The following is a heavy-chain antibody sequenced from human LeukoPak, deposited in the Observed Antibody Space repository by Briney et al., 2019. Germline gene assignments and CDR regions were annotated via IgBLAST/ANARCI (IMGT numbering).Heavy chain of an antibody. CDR2: VYYSGST. D-gene: IGHD6-6*01. J-gene: IGHJ5*02. CDR3: ARWRYSGSSGWFDT. V-gene: IGHV4-59*08. CDR1: GGSISSLY. Sequence: SETLSLTCTVSGGSISSLYWSWIRQPPGKGLEWIGSVYYSGSTNYNPSLKSRVAISLDTSKNQFSLRLSSVTAADTAVYYCARWRYSGSSGWFDTWGQGTLVTVSS.